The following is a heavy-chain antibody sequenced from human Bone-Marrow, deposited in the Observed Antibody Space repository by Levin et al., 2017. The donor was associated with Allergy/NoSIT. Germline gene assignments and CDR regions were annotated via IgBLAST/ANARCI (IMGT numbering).Heavy chain of an antibody. CDR2: ISSVGSSK. J-gene: IGHJ6*02. Sequence: GESLKISCAASGVTFNNHTLHWVRQAPGKGLEWVALISSVGSSKYYADSVKGRFTISRDNSKNTLYLEMSSLRAEDTAVYYCARVRRGDFWSGYYGYYYYYGMDVWGQGTTVTVSS. CDR1: GVTFNNHT. D-gene: IGHD3-3*01. CDR3: ARVRRGDFWSGYYGYYYYYGMDV. V-gene: IGHV3-30-3*01.